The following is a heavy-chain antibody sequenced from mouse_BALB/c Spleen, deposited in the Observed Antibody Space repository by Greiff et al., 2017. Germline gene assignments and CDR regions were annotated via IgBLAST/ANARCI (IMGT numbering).Heavy chain of an antibody. Sequence: EVKLVESGGGLVQPGGSRKLSCAASGFTFSSYTMSWVRQTPEKRLEWVATISSGGSYTYYPDSVKGRFTISRDNAKNTLYLQMSSLKSEDTAMYYCTRGGSSHYYAMDYWGQGTSVTVSS. D-gene: IGHD1-1*01. CDR1: GFTFSSYT. CDR3: TRGGSSHYYAMDY. J-gene: IGHJ4*01. CDR2: ISSGGSYT. V-gene: IGHV5-6-4*01.